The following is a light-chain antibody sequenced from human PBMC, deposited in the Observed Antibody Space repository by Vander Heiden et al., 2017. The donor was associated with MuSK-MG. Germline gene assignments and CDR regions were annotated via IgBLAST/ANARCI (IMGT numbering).Light chain of an antibody. CDR3: QKDNSAPLT. CDR2: GAS. V-gene: IGKV1-27*01. J-gene: IGKJ4*01. CDR1: QVIFNY. Sequence: DIQMTQSPSSLSAPVGDRVTITCRASQVIFNYLAWYQQKPGKVPQLLIYGASTLQSGVPSRFSGSGFGTNFNLTISGLQAEDVATYYCQKDNSAPLTFGGGTKVEIK.